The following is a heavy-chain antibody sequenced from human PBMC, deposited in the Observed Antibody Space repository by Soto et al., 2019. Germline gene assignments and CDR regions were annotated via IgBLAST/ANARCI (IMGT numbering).Heavy chain of an antibody. J-gene: IGHJ5*02. CDR3: ERDSESDWFDP. CDR2: ISSSSSYI. V-gene: IGHV3-21*01. D-gene: IGHD3-10*01. Sequence: GGSLRLSCAASGFTFSSYSMNWVRQAPGKGLEWVSSISSSSSYIYYAGSVKGRFTISRDNAKNSLYLQMNSLRAEDTAVYYCERDSESDWFDPWGQGALVTVYS. CDR1: GFTFSSYS.